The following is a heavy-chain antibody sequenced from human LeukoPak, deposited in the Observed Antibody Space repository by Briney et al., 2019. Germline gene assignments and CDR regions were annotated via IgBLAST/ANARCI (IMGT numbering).Heavy chain of an antibody. CDR3: ARAITIFGVGQYYFDY. Sequence: GGSLRLSCAASGFTFSSYAMHWVRQAPGKGLEWVAVISYDGSNKYYADSVKGRFTISRDNSKNTLYLQMNSLRAEDTAVYYCARAITIFGVGQYYFDYWGQGTLVTVSS. CDR2: ISYDGSNK. D-gene: IGHD3-3*01. V-gene: IGHV3-30*04. J-gene: IGHJ4*02. CDR1: GFTFSSYA.